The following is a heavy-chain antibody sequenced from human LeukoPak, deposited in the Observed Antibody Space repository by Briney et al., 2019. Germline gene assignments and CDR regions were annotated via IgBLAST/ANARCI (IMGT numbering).Heavy chain of an antibody. D-gene: IGHD3/OR15-3a*01. Sequence: GGSLRLSCAASGFTFSIYTMNWVRQAPGKGLEWVSSISSSSSYIYYADSVKGRFTISRDNAKNSLYLQMNSLRAEDTAVYYCARDLRTVTVFDYWGQGTLVTVSS. CDR1: GFTFSIYT. CDR3: ARDLRTVTVFDY. CDR2: ISSSSSYI. J-gene: IGHJ4*02. V-gene: IGHV3-21*01.